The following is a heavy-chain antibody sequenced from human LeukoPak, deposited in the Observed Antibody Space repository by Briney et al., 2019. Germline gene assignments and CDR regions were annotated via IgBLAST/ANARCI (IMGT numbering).Heavy chain of an antibody. V-gene: IGHV4-59*12. J-gene: IGHJ4*02. Sequence: SETLSLTCTVSGGSISSYYWSWIRQPPGKGLEWIGYIYYSGSTNYNPSLKSRVTISVDTSKNQFSLKLSSVTAADTAVYYCARGRERWLQFQSFYPVWGQGTLVTVSS. CDR1: GGSISSYY. CDR2: IYYSGST. CDR3: ARGRERWLQFQSFYPV. D-gene: IGHD5-24*01.